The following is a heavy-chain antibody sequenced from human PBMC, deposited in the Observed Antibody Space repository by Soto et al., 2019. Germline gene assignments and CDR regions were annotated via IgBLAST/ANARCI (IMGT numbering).Heavy chain of an antibody. V-gene: IGHV3-64*01. J-gene: IGHJ6*03. CDR1: GFTLSGYA. CDR2: ISSNGVGT. CDR3: ARRARPDLYYMDV. Sequence: EVQLAESGGGLAQPGGSLRLSCAASGFTLSGYAMDWVRQAPGQGLEYVSGISSNGVGTYYANSVQGRFTISRDNSKNTVYLQMGSLRPEDMAVYYCARRARPDLYYMDVWGKGTTVTVSS. D-gene: IGHD6-6*01.